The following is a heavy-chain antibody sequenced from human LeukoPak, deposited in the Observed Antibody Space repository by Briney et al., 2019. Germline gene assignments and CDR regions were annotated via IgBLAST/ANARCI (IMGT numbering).Heavy chain of an antibody. CDR3: ARDDGYSSGGTFDY. V-gene: IGHV3-30*19. D-gene: IGHD6-19*01. J-gene: IGHJ4*02. CDR2: ISYDGSNK. CDR1: GLNFNDND. Sequence: PGGALRLSCAGCGLNFNDNDMDGVRQAPGKELEGVAVISYDGSNKYNADSVKGRFTSSRDNSKNTLYLQMNSLRAEDTAVYYGARDDGYSSGGTFDYWGQGTLVTVSS.